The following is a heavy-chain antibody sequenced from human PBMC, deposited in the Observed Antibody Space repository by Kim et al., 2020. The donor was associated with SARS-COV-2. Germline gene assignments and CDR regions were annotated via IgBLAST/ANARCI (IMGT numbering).Heavy chain of an antibody. CDR2: IYYSGST. D-gene: IGHD5-12*01. CDR3: ARDRVDIVATLPYGMDV. CDR1: GGSISSGGYY. Sequence: SETLSLTCTVSGGSISSGGYYWSWIRQHPGKGLEWIGYIYYSGSTYYNPSLKSRVTISVDTSKNQFSLKLSSVTAADTAVYYCARDRVDIVATLPYGMDVWGQGTTVTVSS. V-gene: IGHV4-31*03. J-gene: IGHJ6*02.